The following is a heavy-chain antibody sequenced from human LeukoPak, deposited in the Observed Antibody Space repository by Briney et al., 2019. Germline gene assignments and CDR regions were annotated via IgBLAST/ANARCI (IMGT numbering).Heavy chain of an antibody. Sequence: GRSLRLSCAASGFTFSSYGMHWVRQAPGKGLEWVAVIWYDGSNKYYADSVTGRFTISRDNSKNTLYLQMNSLRAEDTAVYYCARPGGYYFDYWGQGTLVTVSS. J-gene: IGHJ4*02. CDR1: GFTFSSYG. CDR2: IWYDGSNK. D-gene: IGHD3-10*01. V-gene: IGHV3-33*01. CDR3: ARPGGYYFDY.